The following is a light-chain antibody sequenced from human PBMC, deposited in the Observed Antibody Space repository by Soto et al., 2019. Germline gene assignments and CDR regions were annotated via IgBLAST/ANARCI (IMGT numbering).Light chain of an antibody. Sequence: QSALTQPASVSGSPGQSITISCTGTSSDVGGYNYVSWYQQHPGKAPKLMIYDVGNRPSGVSNRFSGSKSGNTASLTISGLQAEDEADYYCSSYTSSSTLYVVFGGGTKLTVL. CDR2: DVG. V-gene: IGLV2-14*01. J-gene: IGLJ2*01. CDR3: SSYTSSSTLYVV. CDR1: SSDVGGYNY.